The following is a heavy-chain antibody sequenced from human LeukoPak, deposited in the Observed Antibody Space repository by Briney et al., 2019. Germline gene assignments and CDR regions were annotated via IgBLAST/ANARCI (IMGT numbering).Heavy chain of an antibody. CDR3: AKDWTAMGSYYYGIDV. V-gene: IGHV3-30*18. CDR2: ISYDGSNK. D-gene: IGHD5-18*01. J-gene: IGHJ6*02. Sequence: SGGSLRLSCAASGFTFSSYGMHWVRQAPGKGLEWVAVISYDGSNKYYADSVKGRFTISRDNSKNTLYLQMNSLRAEDTAVYYCAKDWTAMGSYYYGIDVWGQGTTVTVSS. CDR1: GFTFSSYG.